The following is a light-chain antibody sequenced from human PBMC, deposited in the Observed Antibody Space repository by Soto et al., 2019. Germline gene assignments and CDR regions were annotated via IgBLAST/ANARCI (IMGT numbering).Light chain of an antibody. V-gene: IGLV6-57*04. CDR3: QSYDSSNHNVV. CDR1: SGSIASNY. CDR2: EDN. J-gene: IGLJ2*01. Sequence: NFMLTQPNSVSESPGKTVTISCTRSSGSIASNYVQWYQQRPGSAPTTVIYEDNQRPSGVPDRFSGSIDSSSNSASLTISGLKTEDEADYYCQSYDSSNHNVVFGGGTKLTVL.